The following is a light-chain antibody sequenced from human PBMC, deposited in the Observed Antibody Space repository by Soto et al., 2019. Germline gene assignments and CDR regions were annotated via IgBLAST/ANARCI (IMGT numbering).Light chain of an antibody. CDR3: QQYNSYSQT. CDR1: QALSNY. CDR2: SAS. V-gene: IGKV1-9*01. J-gene: IGKJ1*01. Sequence: DIQLTQSPSVLSASVGDTVTITCRASQALSNYLAWYQQKPGKAPDLLIYSASTLQSGVPSRFSGSGSETEFTLTISSLQPDDFATYYCQQYNSYSQTFGQGTKVDIK.